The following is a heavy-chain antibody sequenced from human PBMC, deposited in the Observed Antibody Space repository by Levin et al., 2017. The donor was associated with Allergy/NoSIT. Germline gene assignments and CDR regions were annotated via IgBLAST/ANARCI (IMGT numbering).Heavy chain of an antibody. J-gene: IGHJ5*02. Sequence: KTSETLSLTCAVYGGSFSGYYWSWIRQPPGKGLEWIGEINHSGSTNYNPSLKSRVTISVDTSKNQFSLKLSSVTAADTAVYYCARKVRGVMYNWFDPWGQGTLVTVSS. CDR3: ARKVRGVMYNWFDP. D-gene: IGHD3-10*01. CDR1: GGSFSGYY. V-gene: IGHV4-34*01. CDR2: INHSGST.